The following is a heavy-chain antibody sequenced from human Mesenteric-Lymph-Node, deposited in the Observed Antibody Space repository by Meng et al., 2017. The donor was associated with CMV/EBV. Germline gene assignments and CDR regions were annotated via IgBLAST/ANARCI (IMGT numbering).Heavy chain of an antibody. CDR2: INPSGGST. CDR1: GYTFTSYY. V-gene: IGHV1-46*01. D-gene: IGHD1-26*01. J-gene: IGHJ4*02. CDR3: ARGGIVGATWDY. Sequence: CKASGYTFTSYYLHWVRQAPGQGLEWMGVINPSGGSTSYAQKCQGRITMTRDTSTSTVYMELSSMRSEDTAVYYCARGGIVGATWDYWGQGTLVTVSS.